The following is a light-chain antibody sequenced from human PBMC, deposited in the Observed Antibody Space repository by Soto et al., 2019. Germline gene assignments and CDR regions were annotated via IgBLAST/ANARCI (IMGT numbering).Light chain of an antibody. V-gene: IGKV3-11*01. Sequence: ESVLTQSPATLSLSPGDRATRSCRARQSVSTYLAWYQQKAGQAPRLLIYGASNRATGIPARFSGSGSGTDFTLTITSLEPEDFAVYFCQQRTNWTAITFGQGTRLEI. J-gene: IGKJ5*01. CDR3: QQRTNWTAIT. CDR2: GAS. CDR1: QSVSTY.